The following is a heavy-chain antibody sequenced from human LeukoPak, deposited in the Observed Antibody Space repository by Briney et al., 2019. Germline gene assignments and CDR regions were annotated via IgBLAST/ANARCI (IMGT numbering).Heavy chain of an antibody. Sequence: PGGSLRLSCAVSGFTFSSYWMNWVRQAPGKGLEWEASIKQDGSEKSYVDSVKGRFTISRDNAKNSLYLQMTSLRAEDTAVYCCARDGTAPGLYFDLWGQGTLVTVSS. CDR1: GFTFSSYW. CDR3: ARDGTAPGLYFDL. J-gene: IGHJ4*01. V-gene: IGHV3-7*01. CDR2: IKQDGSEK. D-gene: IGHD6-13*01.